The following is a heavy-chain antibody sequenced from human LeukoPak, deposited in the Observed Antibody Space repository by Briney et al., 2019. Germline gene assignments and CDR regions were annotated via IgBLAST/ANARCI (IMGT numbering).Heavy chain of an antibody. CDR3: ARADRIFGGPFDY. Sequence: GGSLRLSFAASGFTFSSYAMHWVRQAPGKGLEWVAVISYDGSNKYYADSVKGRFTISRDNSKNTLYLQMNSLRSEDTAVYYCARADRIFGGPFDYWGQGTLVTVSS. D-gene: IGHD3-3*02. V-gene: IGHV3-30-3*01. CDR1: GFTFSSYA. CDR2: ISYDGSNK. J-gene: IGHJ4*02.